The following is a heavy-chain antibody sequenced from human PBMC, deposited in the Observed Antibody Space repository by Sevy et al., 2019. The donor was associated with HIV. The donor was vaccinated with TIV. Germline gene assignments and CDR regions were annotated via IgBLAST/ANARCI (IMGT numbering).Heavy chain of an antibody. CDR3: VRDKEVGASILDA. CDR1: GFYFRNFW. D-gene: IGHD1-26*01. Sequence: GGSLRLSCVASGFYFRNFWMSWVHQAPGKGLECVADIKQDGSEAYYVDSVKGRFTISRDNAKNSLYLQMNSLRDEDTAMYFCVRDKEVGASILDAWGQGTPVTVSS. CDR2: IKQDGSEA. V-gene: IGHV3-7*03. J-gene: IGHJ5*02.